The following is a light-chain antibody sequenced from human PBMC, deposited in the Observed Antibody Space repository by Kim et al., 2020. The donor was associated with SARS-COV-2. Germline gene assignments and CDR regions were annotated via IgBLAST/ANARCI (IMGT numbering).Light chain of an antibody. CDR1: QSVSSY. V-gene: IGKV3-11*01. J-gene: IGKJ4*01. CDR3: QQRSNWPRLT. Sequence: SPGERATRSCRARQSVSSYLDWYQQKPGQAPRLLIYDASNRATGIPARFSGSGSGTDFTLTISSLEPEDCAVYYCQQRSNWPRLTFGGGTKVDIK. CDR2: DAS.